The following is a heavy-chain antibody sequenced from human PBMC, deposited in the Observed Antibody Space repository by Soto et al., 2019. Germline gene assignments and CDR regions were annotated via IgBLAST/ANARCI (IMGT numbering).Heavy chain of an antibody. V-gene: IGHV3-21*01. D-gene: IGHD3-3*01. CDR2: ISSSSSYI. CDR1: GFTFSSYS. Sequence: EVQLVESGGGLVKPGGSLRLSCAASGFTFSSYSMNWFRQAPGKGLEWVSSISSSSSYIYYADSVKGRFTISRDNAKNSLYLQMNSLSAEDTAVYYCARDPRFLEWLPVYMDVWGKGTTVTVSS. J-gene: IGHJ6*03. CDR3: ARDPRFLEWLPVYMDV.